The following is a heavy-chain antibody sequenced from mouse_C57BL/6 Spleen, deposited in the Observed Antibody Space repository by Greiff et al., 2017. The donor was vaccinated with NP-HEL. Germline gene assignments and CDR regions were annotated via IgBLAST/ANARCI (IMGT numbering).Heavy chain of an antibody. CDR1: GYSFTGYY. V-gene: IGHV1-42*01. CDR3: AGGDWFAY. J-gene: IGHJ3*01. CDR2: INPSTGGT. Sequence: EVQLVESGPELVKPGASVKISCKASGYSFTGYYMNWVKQSPEKSLEWIGEINPSTGGTTYNQKFKAKATLTVDKSSSTAYMQLKSLTSEDSAVYYCAGGDWFAYWGQGTLVTVSA.